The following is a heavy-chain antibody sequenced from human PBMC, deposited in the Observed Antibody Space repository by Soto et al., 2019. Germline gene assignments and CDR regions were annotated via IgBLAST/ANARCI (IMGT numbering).Heavy chain of an antibody. CDR3: ARGKGGDYGVVSYYYYYMDV. CDR2: IIPICGTA. V-gene: IGHV1-69*06. J-gene: IGHJ6*03. Sequence: SVKVSCKASGGTFSSYAISWVRQAPGQGLEWMGGIIPICGTANYAQKFQGRVTMTADTSTSTAYMELSRLRSDDTAVYYCARGKGGDYGVVSYYYYYMDVWGKGTTVTVSS. D-gene: IGHD4-17*01. CDR1: GGTFSSYA.